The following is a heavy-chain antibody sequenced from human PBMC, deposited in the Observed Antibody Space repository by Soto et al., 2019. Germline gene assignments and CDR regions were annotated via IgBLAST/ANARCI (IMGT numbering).Heavy chain of an antibody. D-gene: IGHD6-6*01. CDR2: ISFDGATK. CDR1: EFTFSPYP. CDR3: AKDQSASSNSYHAMDV. V-gene: IGHV3-30*09. Sequence: QEQLVESGGGVVQPGRPLRLSCAASEFTFSPYPMHWVRQAPGKGLEWVAVISFDGATKYYADSVKGRFAISRDNSMNTMYLQMNSLRTEDTAVYSCAKDQSASSNSYHAMDVWGPGTTVTVSS. J-gene: IGHJ6*02.